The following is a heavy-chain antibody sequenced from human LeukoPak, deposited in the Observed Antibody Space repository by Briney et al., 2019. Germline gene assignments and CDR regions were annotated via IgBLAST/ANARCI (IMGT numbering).Heavy chain of an antibody. J-gene: IGHJ4*02. D-gene: IGHD4-11*01. CDR3: AKDLYSNYGPADY. V-gene: IGHV3-23*01. Sequence: GGSLRLSCAASGFTFSSYAMSWARQAPGKGLEWVSTINGGGVNTHYADSVGGRFTISRDNSKNTLFLQMSSLRDEDTAVYYCAKDLYSNYGPADYWGQGNLVTVSS. CDR2: INGGGVNT. CDR1: GFTFSSYA.